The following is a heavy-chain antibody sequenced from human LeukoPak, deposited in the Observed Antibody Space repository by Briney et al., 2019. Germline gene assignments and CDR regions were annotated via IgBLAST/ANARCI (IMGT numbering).Heavy chain of an antibody. CDR2: IYYSGST. D-gene: IGHD2-2*01. CDR1: GGSISSYY. J-gene: IGHJ5*02. Sequence: PSETLSLTXTVPGGSISSYYWSWIRQPPGKGLEWIGDIYYSGSTNYNPSLKSRVTISVDTSKNQFSLKLSSVTAADTAVYYCARDRGYCSSTSCRVGFDPWGQGTLVTVSS. V-gene: IGHV4-59*01. CDR3: ARDRGYCSSTSCRVGFDP.